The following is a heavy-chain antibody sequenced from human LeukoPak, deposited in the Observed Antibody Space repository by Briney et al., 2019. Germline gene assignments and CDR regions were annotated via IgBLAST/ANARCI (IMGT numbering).Heavy chain of an antibody. J-gene: IGHJ6*03. CDR2: IYYSGST. V-gene: IGHV4-39*07. CDR3: ARAPYYDRTYYYYMDV. Sequence: SETLSLTSTVSGGSISSYYWSWIRQPPGKGLEWIGSIYYSGSTYYNPSLKSRVTISVDTSKNQFSLKLSSVTAADTAVYYCARAPYYDRTYYYYMDVWGKGSTVTVSS. CDR1: GGSISSYY. D-gene: IGHD3-22*01.